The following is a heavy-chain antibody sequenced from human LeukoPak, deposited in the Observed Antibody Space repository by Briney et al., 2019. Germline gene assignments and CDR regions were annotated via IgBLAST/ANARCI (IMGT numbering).Heavy chain of an antibody. CDR3: ARVGTDVTDLDDAFDI. J-gene: IGHJ3*02. Sequence: GASVKVSCKASGYTFTSFGINWVRQAPGQGLEWMGWMNPKTGNTGYAQRFQGRVTITSHNSITTAYMELSSLTPEDTAVYFCARVGTDVTDLDDAFDIWGQGTMVTVSS. D-gene: IGHD2-21*02. CDR1: GYTFTSFG. V-gene: IGHV1-8*03. CDR2: MNPKTGNT.